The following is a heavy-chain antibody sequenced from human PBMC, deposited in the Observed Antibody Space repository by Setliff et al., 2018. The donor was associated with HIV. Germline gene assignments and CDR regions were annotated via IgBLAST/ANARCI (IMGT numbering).Heavy chain of an antibody. Sequence: ASVKVSCKASGYTFTRSDINWVRQAMGHGLEWMGWVNPKSGDAGHTQKFQDRLTITRNTSTNTVYMELGGLTPEDTAVYFCARSGPRDYDYWNNQPRRYFDLWGRGTPVT. D-gene: IGHD3-16*01. CDR1: GYTFTRSD. CDR2: VNPKSGDA. J-gene: IGHJ2*01. V-gene: IGHV1-8*03. CDR3: ARSGPRDYDYWNNQPRRYFDL.